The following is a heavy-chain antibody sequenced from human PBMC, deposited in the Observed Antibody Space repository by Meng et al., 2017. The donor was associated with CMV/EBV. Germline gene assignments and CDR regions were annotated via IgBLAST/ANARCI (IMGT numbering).Heavy chain of an antibody. V-gene: IGHV1-69*10. CDR1: GTFSSYA. CDR3: AREREEYYYDSSGYFY. CDR2: IIPILGIA. D-gene: IGHD3-22*01. Sequence: GTFSSYAISWVRQAPGQGLEWMGGIIPILGIANYAQKFQGRVTITADKSTSTAYMELSSLRPEDTAVYYCAREREEYYYDSSGYFYWGQGTLVTVSS. J-gene: IGHJ4*02.